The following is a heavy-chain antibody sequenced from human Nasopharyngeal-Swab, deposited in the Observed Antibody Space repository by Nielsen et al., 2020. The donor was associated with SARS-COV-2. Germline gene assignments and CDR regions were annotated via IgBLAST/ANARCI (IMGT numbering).Heavy chain of an antibody. J-gene: IGHJ4*02. Sequence: ASVKVSCKASGGTFSSYAISWVRQAPGQGLEWMGWISAYNGNTNYAQKLQGRVTMTTDTSTSTAYMELRSLRSDDTAVYYCAREGYSGYDYDYWGQGTRVTVSS. V-gene: IGHV1-18*01. CDR2: ISAYNGNT. CDR3: AREGYSGYDYDY. D-gene: IGHD5-12*01. CDR1: GGTFSSYA.